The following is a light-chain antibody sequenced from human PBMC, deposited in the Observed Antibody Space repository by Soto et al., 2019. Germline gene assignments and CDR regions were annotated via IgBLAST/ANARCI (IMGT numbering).Light chain of an antibody. CDR2: AAS. CDR3: QVSDATWT. Sequence: DIQMTQSPSSLSASVGDRVTITCRASQSISSYLNWYQQKPGKAPKLLIYAASSLQRGVPSRFSGSGSGTDFTLTISSLQPEDFSTYYCQVSDATWTFGQGTKVEIK. J-gene: IGKJ1*01. V-gene: IGKV1-39*01. CDR1: QSISSY.